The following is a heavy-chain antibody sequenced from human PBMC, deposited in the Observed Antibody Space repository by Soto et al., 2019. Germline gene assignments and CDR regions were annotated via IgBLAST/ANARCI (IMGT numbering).Heavy chain of an antibody. J-gene: IGHJ4*02. Sequence: QVQLVQSGAEVKKPGASVKVSCKASGYTFTSYYMHWVRQAPGQGLEWMGIINPSGGSTSYAQKFHGRVTMTRYTSTSKVYMELSSLRSEDTAVYYCARDISLYDFWSGYSFDFWGQGTLVTVSS. CDR3: ARDISLYDFWSGYSFDF. CDR2: INPSGGST. CDR1: GYTFTSYY. D-gene: IGHD3-3*01. V-gene: IGHV1-46*01.